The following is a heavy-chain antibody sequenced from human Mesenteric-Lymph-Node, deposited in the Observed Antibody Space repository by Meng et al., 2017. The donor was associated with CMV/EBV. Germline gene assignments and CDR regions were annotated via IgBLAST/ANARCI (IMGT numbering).Heavy chain of an antibody. CDR1: GFSFSEYS. CDR3: TRDAHYYCGGDCYYFDV. Sequence: GGSLRLSCAASGFSFSEYSMNWVRQAPGKGLEWVSSISSSRRYIYYADSVQGRFTISRENAKMSLYLQMNSLRAEDTAVYYCTRDAHYYCGGDCYYFDVWGQGSLVTVSS. V-gene: IGHV3-21*01. J-gene: IGHJ4*02. D-gene: IGHD2-21*01. CDR2: ISSSRRYI.